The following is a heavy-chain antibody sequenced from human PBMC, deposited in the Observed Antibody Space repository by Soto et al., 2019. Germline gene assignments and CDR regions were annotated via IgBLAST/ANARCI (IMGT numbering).Heavy chain of an antibody. Sequence: EAHLVGSGGGLVQPGGSLRLSCAASGFAVSANYLSWVRQAPGKGLEWVSLIYSGGDTDYADSVRGRFTISRDNSKSTLYLQMNSLKAEDTAVYYCATRMTTAPSWGQGALVNVS. CDR2: IYSGGDT. D-gene: IGHD4-17*01. J-gene: IGHJ4*02. CDR1: GFAVSANY. CDR3: ATRMTTAPS. V-gene: IGHV3-66*01.